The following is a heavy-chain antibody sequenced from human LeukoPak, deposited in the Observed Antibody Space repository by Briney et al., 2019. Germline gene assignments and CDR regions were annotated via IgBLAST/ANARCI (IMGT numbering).Heavy chain of an antibody. CDR1: GYTFTSYG. V-gene: IGHV1-18*01. D-gene: IGHD6-13*01. CDR3: TRDYLTAAGSDAFDI. CDR2: ISPYNGST. Sequence: ASVKVSCKASGYTFTSYGINWVRQAPGQGLEWMAWISPYNGSTKYARKFQGRVTVTTDTSTTTAYMDLRSLRSDDTAVYYCTRDYLTAAGSDAFDIWGQGTMVTVSS. J-gene: IGHJ3*02.